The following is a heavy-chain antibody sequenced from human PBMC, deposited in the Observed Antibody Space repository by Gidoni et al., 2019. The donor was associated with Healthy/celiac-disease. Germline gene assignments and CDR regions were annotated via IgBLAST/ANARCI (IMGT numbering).Heavy chain of an antibody. CDR1: GFTVSSNY. CDR3: ARVRPHDYGDYFDY. Sequence: EVQLVESGGGLVQPGGSLILSCPASGFTVSSNYMSWVRQAPGKGLEWVSVIYSGGSTYYADSVKGRFTISRHNSKNTLYLQMNSLRAEDTAVYYCARVRPHDYGDYFDYWGQGTLVTVSS. D-gene: IGHD4-17*01. CDR2: IYSGGST. J-gene: IGHJ4*02. V-gene: IGHV3-53*04.